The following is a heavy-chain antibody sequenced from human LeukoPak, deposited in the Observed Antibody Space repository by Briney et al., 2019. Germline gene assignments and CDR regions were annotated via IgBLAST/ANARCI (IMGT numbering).Heavy chain of an antibody. V-gene: IGHV3-23*01. D-gene: IGHD6-13*01. CDR1: GFTFSSYS. CDR2: ISGSGDST. CDR3: ARTTPYSSSWAGGAFDI. J-gene: IGHJ3*02. Sequence: GGSLRLSCAASGFTFSSYSMNWVRQAPGKGLEWVSTISGSGDSTYYADSVKGRFTISRDNSKNTLYLQMGSLRAEDMAVYYCARTTPYSSSWAGGAFDIWGQGTMVTVSS.